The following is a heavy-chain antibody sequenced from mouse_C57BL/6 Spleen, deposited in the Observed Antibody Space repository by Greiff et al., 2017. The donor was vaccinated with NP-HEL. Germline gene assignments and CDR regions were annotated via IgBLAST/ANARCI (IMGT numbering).Heavy chain of an antibody. CDR1: GYAFTNYL. Sequence: QVQLKQSGAELVRPGTSVKVSCKASGYAFTNYLIEWVKQRPGQGLEWIGVINPGSGGTNYNEKFKGKATLTADKSSSTAYMQLSSLTSEDSAVYFCAREGSNYVWFAYWSQGTLVTVSA. D-gene: IGHD2-5*01. V-gene: IGHV1-54*01. CDR2: INPGSGGT. CDR3: AREGSNYVWFAY. J-gene: IGHJ3*01.